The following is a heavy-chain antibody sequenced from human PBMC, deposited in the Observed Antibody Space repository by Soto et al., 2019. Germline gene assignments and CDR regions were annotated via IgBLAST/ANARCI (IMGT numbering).Heavy chain of an antibody. V-gene: IGHV1-8*01. Sequence: QMQLVQSGAEVKKPGASVKDSCKDSGYTFTSYDINWVRQATGQGLEWMGWMNPNSGNTGYAQKFQGRVTMTRNTSISTPYMGLSSLRSEDTAVYYCAREHSSSWRFDYWGQGTLVTVSS. CDR2: MNPNSGNT. CDR3: AREHSSSWRFDY. D-gene: IGHD6-13*01. CDR1: GYTFTSYD. J-gene: IGHJ4*02.